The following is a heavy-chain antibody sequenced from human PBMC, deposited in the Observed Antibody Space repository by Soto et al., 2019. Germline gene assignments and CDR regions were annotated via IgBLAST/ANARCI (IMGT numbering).Heavy chain of an antibody. J-gene: IGHJ6*02. Sequence: ASVKVSCKASGYTFTSYGISWVRQAPGQGLEWMGWISAYSGNTGYAQKFQGRVTMTRNTSISTAYMELSSLRSEDTAVYYCARAGELWAARYYYYGMDVWGQGTTVTVSS. D-gene: IGHD5-18*01. CDR1: GYTFTSYG. CDR3: ARAGELWAARYYYYGMDV. V-gene: IGHV1-8*02. CDR2: ISAYSGNT.